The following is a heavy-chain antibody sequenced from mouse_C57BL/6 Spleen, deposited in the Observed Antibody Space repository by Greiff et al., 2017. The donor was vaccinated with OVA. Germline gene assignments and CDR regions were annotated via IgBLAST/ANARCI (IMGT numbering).Heavy chain of an antibody. CDR1: GFTFTDYY. V-gene: IGHV7-3*01. CDR3: ARLEDGYYKGYFDV. J-gene: IGHJ1*03. D-gene: IGHD2-3*01. CDR2: IRNKANGYTT. Sequence: EVQLQESGGGLVQPGGSLSLSCAASGFTFTDYYMSWVRQPPGKALEWLGFIRNKANGYTTEYSASVKGRFTISRDNSQSILYLQMNALRAEDSATYYWARLEDGYYKGYFDVWGTGATVTVSS.